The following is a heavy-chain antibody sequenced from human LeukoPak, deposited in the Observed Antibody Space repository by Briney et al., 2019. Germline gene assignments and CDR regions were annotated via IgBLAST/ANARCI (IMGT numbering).Heavy chain of an antibody. D-gene: IGHD4-11*01. CDR3: ARSTTVTTGDY. V-gene: IGHV3-53*01. CDR2: IYSGGST. Sequence: PGGSLRLSCAASGFTVSSNYMSWVRQAPGKGLEWVSVIYSGGSTYYADSEKGRFTISRDNSKNTLYLQMNSLRAEDTAVYYCARSTTVTTGDYWGQGTLVTVSS. CDR1: GFTVSSNY. J-gene: IGHJ4*02.